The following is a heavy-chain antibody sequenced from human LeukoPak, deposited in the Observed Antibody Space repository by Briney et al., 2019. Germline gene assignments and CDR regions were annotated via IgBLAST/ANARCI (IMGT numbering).Heavy chain of an antibody. CDR1: GGSISSSSYY. D-gene: IGHD1-7*01. Sequence: PSETLSLTCTVSGGSISSSSYYWGWIRRPLGKGLEWIGSIYYSGSTYYNPSLKSRVTISVDTSKNQFSLKLSSVTAADTAVYYCAREWYNWNYSAFDIWGQGTMVTVSS. J-gene: IGHJ3*02. CDR2: IYYSGST. V-gene: IGHV4-39*02. CDR3: AREWYNWNYSAFDI.